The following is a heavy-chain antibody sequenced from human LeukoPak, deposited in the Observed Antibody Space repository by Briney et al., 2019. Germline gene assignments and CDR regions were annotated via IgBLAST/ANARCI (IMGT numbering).Heavy chain of an antibody. CDR2: IYYSGST. D-gene: IGHD5-24*01. J-gene: IGHJ4*02. Sequence: PSGTLSLTCTVSGGSISSYYWSWIRQPPGKGLEWIGYIYYSGSTNYNPSLKSRVTISVDTSKNQFSLKLSSVTAADTAVYYCARGRDGYRDYWGQGTLVTVSS. V-gene: IGHV4-59*01. CDR3: ARGRDGYRDY. CDR1: GGSISSYY.